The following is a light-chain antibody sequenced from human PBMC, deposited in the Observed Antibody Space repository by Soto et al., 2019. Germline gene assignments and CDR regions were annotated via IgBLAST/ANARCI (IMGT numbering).Light chain of an antibody. CDR2: GAS. CDR1: QSVSSSY. CDR3: QQYGSSPRYT. Sequence: EIVLTQSPGTLSLSPGERATLSCRASQSVSSSYLAWYQQKPGQAPRLLIYGASSRATGIPDRFSGSGSGTDFTLTIRRVEPEDFAVYYCQQYGSSPRYTFGQGTKLEIK. V-gene: IGKV3-20*01. J-gene: IGKJ2*01.